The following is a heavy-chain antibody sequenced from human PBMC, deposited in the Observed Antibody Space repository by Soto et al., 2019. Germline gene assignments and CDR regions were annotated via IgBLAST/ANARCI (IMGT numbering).Heavy chain of an antibody. D-gene: IGHD3-10*01. J-gene: IGHJ4*02. CDR1: GGTFSSYT. CDR3: ASLDRTMVRGVINPDY. CDR2: IIPILGIA. V-gene: IGHV1-69*02. Sequence: HVQLVQSGAEVKKPGSSVKVSCKASGGTFSSYTISWVRQAPGQGLEWMGRIIPILGIANYAQKFQGRVTITADKSTSTAYMELSSLRSEDTAVYYCASLDRTMVRGVINPDYWGQGTLVTVSS.